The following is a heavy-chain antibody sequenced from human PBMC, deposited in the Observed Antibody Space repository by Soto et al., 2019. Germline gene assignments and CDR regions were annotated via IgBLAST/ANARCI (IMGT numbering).Heavy chain of an antibody. Sequence: QVQLVQSGAEVKKPGSSVKISCKASGGTFRTNAFSWVRQAPGQGLEWMGGIIPILPTPDYAQKFQGRVTITADESTTTTYMELSSLRSEDTATYYCARDKDRQQLGGNYYYIMDVWGQGTTVTVSS. CDR3: ARDKDRQQLGGNYYYIMDV. V-gene: IGHV1-69*12. D-gene: IGHD3-3*02. CDR1: GGTFRTNA. J-gene: IGHJ6*02. CDR2: IIPILPTP.